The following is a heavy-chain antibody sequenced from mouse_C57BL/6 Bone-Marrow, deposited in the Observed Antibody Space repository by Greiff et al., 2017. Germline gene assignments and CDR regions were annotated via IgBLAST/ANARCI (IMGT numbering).Heavy chain of an antibody. CDR2: IDPETGGT. J-gene: IGHJ3*01. D-gene: IGHD2-5*01. Sequence: VQLQQSGAELVRPGASVTLSCKASGYTFTDYEMHWVKQTPVHGLEWIGAIDPETGGTAYNQKFKGKAILTADKSSSTAYMELRSLTSEDSAVYYCTRRGIVIRFAYWGQGTLVTVSA. CDR3: TRRGIVIRFAY. V-gene: IGHV1-15*01. CDR1: GYTFTDYE.